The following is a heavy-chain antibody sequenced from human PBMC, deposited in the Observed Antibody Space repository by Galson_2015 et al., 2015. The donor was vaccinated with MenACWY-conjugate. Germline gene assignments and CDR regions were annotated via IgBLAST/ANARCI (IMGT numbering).Heavy chain of an antibody. V-gene: IGHV3-74*01. CDR3: ARLGGNYRTTSHFDY. D-gene: IGHD1-26*01. CDR2: INSDGRST. CDR1: GFTFSTYW. J-gene: IGHJ4*02. Sequence: SLRLSCAASGFTFSTYWMHRVRQAPGKGLVWVSRINSDGRSTSYADSVKGRFTISRDNAKNTLYLQMNSLRAEDTAVYYCARLGGNYRTTSHFDYWGQGTLGTVSA.